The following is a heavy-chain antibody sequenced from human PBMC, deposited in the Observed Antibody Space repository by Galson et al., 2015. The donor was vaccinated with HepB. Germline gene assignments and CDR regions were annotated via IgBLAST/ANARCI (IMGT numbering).Heavy chain of an antibody. CDR1: GFTFSSYA. CDR3: ASKGGYYYGMDV. Sequence: SLRLSCAASGFTFSSYAMSWVRQAPGKGLEWVSAISGSTYYADSVKGRFTISRDNSKNTLYLQMNSLRAEDTAVYYCASKGGYYYGMDVWGQGTTVTVSS. J-gene: IGHJ6*02. CDR2: ISGST. V-gene: IGHV3-23*01. D-gene: IGHD3-16*01.